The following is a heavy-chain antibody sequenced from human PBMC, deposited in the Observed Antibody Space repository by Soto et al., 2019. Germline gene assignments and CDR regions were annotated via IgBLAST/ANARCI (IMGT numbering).Heavy chain of an antibody. CDR1: GYTFTSYG. Sequence: QVQLAQSGAEVKKPGASVKVSCKASGYTFTSYGISWERQAPGPGLEWMGWISGCNGNTKYAQKLQGRVTMTTDTSTSTAYMELRSLRSDDTAVYYCARDLGGQIVDYWGQGTLVTVSS. V-gene: IGHV1-18*01. J-gene: IGHJ4*02. D-gene: IGHD1-26*01. CDR3: ARDLGGQIVDY. CDR2: ISGCNGNT.